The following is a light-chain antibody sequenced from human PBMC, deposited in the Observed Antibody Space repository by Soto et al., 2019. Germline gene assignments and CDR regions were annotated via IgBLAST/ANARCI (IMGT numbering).Light chain of an antibody. Sequence: DTQMTQSPSTVSASVGDRVTITSRASQSISTWLAWYQQKPGKAPNLLIYKTSSLESGVPSRFSGSGSGTEFTLTISSLQPDDFATYYCQQYNSFSQWTFGQGTKVDIK. CDR2: KTS. J-gene: IGKJ1*01. CDR3: QQYNSFSQWT. CDR1: QSISTW. V-gene: IGKV1-5*03.